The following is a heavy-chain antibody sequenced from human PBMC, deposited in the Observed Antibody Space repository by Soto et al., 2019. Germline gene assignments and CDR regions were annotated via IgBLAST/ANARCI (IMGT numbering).Heavy chain of an antibody. CDR3: TRGKWFPRGYGMAV. J-gene: IGHJ6*02. CDR1: GDSVTSDY. D-gene: IGHD3-22*01. Sequence: QVQLQESGPGLVKPSETLSLTCTVSGDSVTSDYWSWIRQPPGKRLEYIGFIYLGGSANYNPSLQSRVTISPDKAKNQLSLRVTAVTAADTAVYYCTRGKWFPRGYGMAVWGRGTTVTVS. CDR2: IYLGGSA. V-gene: IGHV4-59*02.